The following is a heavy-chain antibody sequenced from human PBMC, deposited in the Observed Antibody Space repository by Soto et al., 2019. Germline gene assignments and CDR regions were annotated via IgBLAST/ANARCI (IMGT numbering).Heavy chain of an antibody. CDR1: GFTFSSYA. V-gene: IGHV3-23*01. CDR3: AKDALGYCSSTSCQGAYYFDY. D-gene: IGHD2-2*01. CDR2: ISGSGGST. Sequence: GGSLRLSCAASGFTFSSYAMSWVRQAPGKGLEWVSAISGSGGSTYYADSVKGRFTISRDNSKNTLYLQMNSLRAEDTAVYYCAKDALGYCSSTSCQGAYYFDYWGQGTLVTVSS. J-gene: IGHJ4*02.